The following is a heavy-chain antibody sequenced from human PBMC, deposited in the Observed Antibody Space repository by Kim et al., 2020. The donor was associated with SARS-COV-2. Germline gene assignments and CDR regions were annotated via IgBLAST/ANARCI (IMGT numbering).Heavy chain of an antibody. CDR3: ARAPVAGRLYPLDV. CDR1: GFNVRNKY. V-gene: IGHV3-53*04. J-gene: IGHJ6*01. CDR2: IYTGGNT. D-gene: IGHD6-6*01. Sequence: GGSLRLSCAASGFNVRNKYMTWVRQAPGKGLEWVSVIYTGGNTYYAESVKGRFTLSRHNSKNTLFLQMNSLRSEDTAVYYCARAPVAGRLYPLDVWGNG.